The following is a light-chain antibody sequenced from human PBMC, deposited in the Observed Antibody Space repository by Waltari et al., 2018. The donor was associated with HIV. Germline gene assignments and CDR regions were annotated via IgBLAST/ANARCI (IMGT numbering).Light chain of an antibody. V-gene: IGLV3-21*02. CDR3: QVWDRSYKEAV. Sequence: SYVLTQAPSVSVAPGQTATISCGNIGRKRVQWYRQKPGRAPLLVVLDDVDRSSGIPARFSGARSGERATLTIRGVEAGDEADYYCQVWDRSYKEAVFGGGT. J-gene: IGLJ2*01. CDR1: NIGRKR. CDR2: DDV.